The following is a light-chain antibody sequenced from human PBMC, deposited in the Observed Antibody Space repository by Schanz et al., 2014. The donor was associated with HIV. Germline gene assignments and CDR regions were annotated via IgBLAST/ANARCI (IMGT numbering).Light chain of an antibody. CDR2: GAS. CDR3: QQYGSSTPIT. J-gene: IGKJ5*01. CDR1: QSVGIN. V-gene: IGKV3-20*01. Sequence: EIVLTQSPGSLSLSPGGRATLSCRASQSVGINLAWYQQKPGQAPRLLISGASTRAANIPARFSGSGSGTDFTLTISRLEPEDFAVYYCQQYGSSTPITFGQGTRLEIK.